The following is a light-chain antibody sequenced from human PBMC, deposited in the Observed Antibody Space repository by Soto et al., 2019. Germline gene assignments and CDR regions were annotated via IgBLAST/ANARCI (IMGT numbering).Light chain of an antibody. J-gene: IGLJ2*01. V-gene: IGLV2-14*01. CDR1: SSDVGGYNY. CDR3: SSYTASSTLVV. Sequence: QSALTQPASVSGSPGQSITISCTGPSSDVGGYNYVSWYQQHPGKAPKLMIYEVSNRPSGVSNRFSDSKSGNTASLTISGIQAEDEADYYCSSYTASSTLVVFGGGTKLTVL. CDR2: EVS.